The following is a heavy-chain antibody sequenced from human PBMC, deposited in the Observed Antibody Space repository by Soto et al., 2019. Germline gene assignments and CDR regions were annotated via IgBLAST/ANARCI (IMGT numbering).Heavy chain of an antibody. CDR3: ARVDRYYYYGMHV. Sequence: QVQLQESGPGLVKPSQTLSLTCTVSGGSISSDGYYWSWIRQHPGKGLEWIGYIYLSGSTYYNTSLNLRGFITVDTTKNQFTLRLSSVTAAATAVYYCARVDRYYYYGMHVWGQGTTVTVSS. CDR2: IYLSGST. CDR1: GGSISSDGYY. V-gene: IGHV4-31*03. J-gene: IGHJ6*02.